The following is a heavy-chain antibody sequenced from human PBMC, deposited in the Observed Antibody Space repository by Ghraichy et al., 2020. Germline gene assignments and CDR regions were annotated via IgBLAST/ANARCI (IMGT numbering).Heavy chain of an antibody. CDR3: ARLGSGTPYNFYNGMDV. Sequence: SETLSLTCAVSGGSISGGYSWNWIRQPPGKGLEWMGHIYQGGSPFYNPSLKSRVSMSVDRSKNQISLRLTSVTAADTAVYFCARLGSGTPYNFYNGMDVWGQGTTVTVS. J-gene: IGHJ6*02. CDR1: GGSISGGYS. D-gene: IGHD3-10*01. CDR2: IYQGGSP. V-gene: IGHV4-30-2*01.